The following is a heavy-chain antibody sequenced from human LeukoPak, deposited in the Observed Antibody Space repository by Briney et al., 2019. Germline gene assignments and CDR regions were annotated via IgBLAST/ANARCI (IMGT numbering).Heavy chain of an antibody. CDR1: GLTFSKYA. Sequence: PGGSLRLSCTGSGLTFSKYAMHWGRQAPGKGLEWVAVISYDGSRKDYTDSVKGRFTISRDNPKNTLYLQMNSLRAEDTAVYFCATAPLYSSSWYFRGYFDDWGQGTLVTVSS. J-gene: IGHJ4*02. CDR2: ISYDGSRK. CDR3: ATAPLYSSSWYFRGYFDD. D-gene: IGHD6-13*01. V-gene: IGHV3-30*04.